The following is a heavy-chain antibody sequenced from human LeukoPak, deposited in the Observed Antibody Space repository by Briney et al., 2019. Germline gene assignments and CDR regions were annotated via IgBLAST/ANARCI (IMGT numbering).Heavy chain of an antibody. V-gene: IGHV3-21*04. CDR3: VRDRGTYRPIDY. Sequence: GGSLSLSCAASAFSLNAYNMNWVRQAPGKGLEWVSYISYTGTYIYYADSVKGRFTISRDNAQNSLYLQMNSLRAEDTAIYYCVRDRGTYRPIDYWGQGTLVTVSS. J-gene: IGHJ4*02. CDR2: ISYTGTYI. CDR1: AFSLNAYN. D-gene: IGHD1-26*01.